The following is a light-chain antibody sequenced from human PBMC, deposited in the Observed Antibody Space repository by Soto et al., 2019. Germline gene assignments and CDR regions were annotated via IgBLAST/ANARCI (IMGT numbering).Light chain of an antibody. J-gene: IGKJ1*01. V-gene: IGKV3-20*01. CDR1: QSVSSSY. Sequence: ELVLTQSPVTLSLSPGERATLSRRASQSVSSSYLAWYQQKPGQAPRLLIYSASSRATGIPDRFSGSGSGTDFTLTISRLEPEDFAVYYCQQYGSSGTFGQGTKVDIK. CDR2: SAS. CDR3: QQYGSSGT.